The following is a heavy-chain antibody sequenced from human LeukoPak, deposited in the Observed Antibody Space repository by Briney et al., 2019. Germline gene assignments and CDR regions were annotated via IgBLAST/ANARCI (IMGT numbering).Heavy chain of an antibody. J-gene: IGHJ5*02. Sequence: GASVKVSCKASGYTFTAYYIHWVRQAPGQGLEWMGRIDPNSGDTKYAQKFQDRVTMTRDTSVNTAYMEISSLRYDDTAVYYCGRGIQSFDPWGQGTLVTVSS. V-gene: IGHV1-2*06. CDR2: IDPNSGDT. CDR1: GYTFTAYY. CDR3: GRGIQSFDP.